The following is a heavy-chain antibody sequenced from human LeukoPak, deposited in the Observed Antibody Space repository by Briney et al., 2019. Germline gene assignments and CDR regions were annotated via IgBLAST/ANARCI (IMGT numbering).Heavy chain of an antibody. J-gene: IGHJ5*02. D-gene: IGHD6-19*01. CDR1: GGSISSYY. V-gene: IGHV4-59*08. Sequence: PSETLSLTCTVSGGSISSYYWSWIRQPPGKGLEGIGYIYYSGSTNYNPSLKSRVTISVDTSKNQFSLKLSSVTAADTAVYYCARTTGGIAVAGSNWFDPWGQGTLVTVSS. CDR3: ARTTGGIAVAGSNWFDP. CDR2: IYYSGST.